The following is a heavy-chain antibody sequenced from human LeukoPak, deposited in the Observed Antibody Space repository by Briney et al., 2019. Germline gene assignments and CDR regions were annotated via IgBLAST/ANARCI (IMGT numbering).Heavy chain of an antibody. Sequence: PGGSLRLSCAASGFTFNDYGMSWVRQAPRKGLEWVSGINWNGGSTGYADSVKGRFTISRDNAKNSLYLQMNSLRAEDTAVYYCARGGSYLSAFDIWGQGTMVTVSS. CDR1: GFTFNDYG. D-gene: IGHD1-26*01. CDR3: ARGGSYLSAFDI. J-gene: IGHJ3*02. V-gene: IGHV3-20*04. CDR2: INWNGGST.